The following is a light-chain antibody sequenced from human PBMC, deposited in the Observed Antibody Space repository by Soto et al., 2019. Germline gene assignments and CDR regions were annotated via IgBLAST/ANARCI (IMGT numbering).Light chain of an antibody. V-gene: IGKV1-9*01. J-gene: IGKJ2*01. CDR2: AAS. CDR3: QYLNSYPYT. CDR1: QGISSY. Sequence: QLTQSPSSLSASVGDRLTITCRASQGISSYLGWYQQKPGKAPKLLIYAASSLQSGVPSRFSGSGSGTDFPLTISSLQPEDSATYYCQYLNSYPYTFGQGTKLEIK.